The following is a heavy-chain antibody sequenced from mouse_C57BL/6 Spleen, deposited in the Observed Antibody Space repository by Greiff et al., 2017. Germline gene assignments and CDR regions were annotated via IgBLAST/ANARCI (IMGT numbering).Heavy chain of an antibody. V-gene: IGHV1-69*01. D-gene: IGHD1-1*01. CDR2: IDPSDSYT. J-gene: IGHJ4*01. CDR3: ARSPLITTVVAHYYAMDY. CDR1: GYTFTSYW. Sequence: VQLQQPGAELVMPGASVKLSCKASGYTFTSYWMHWVKQRPGQGLEWIGEIDPSDSYTNYNQKFKGKSTLTVDKSSSTAYMQLSSLTSEDSAVYYCARSPLITTVVAHYYAMDYWGQGTSVTVSA.